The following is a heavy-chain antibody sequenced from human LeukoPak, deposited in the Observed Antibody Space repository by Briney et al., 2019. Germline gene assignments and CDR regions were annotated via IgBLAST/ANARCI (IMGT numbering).Heavy chain of an antibody. V-gene: IGHV4-34*01. Sequence: SETLSLTCAVYGGPFSGYYWSWIRQPPGKGLEWIGEINHSGSTNYNPSLKSRVTISVDTSKNQFSLKLSSVTAADTAVYYCARGLYCSSTSCYLNWFDPWGQGTLVTVSS. CDR3: ARGLYCSSTSCYLNWFDP. CDR2: INHSGST. CDR1: GGPFSGYY. J-gene: IGHJ5*02. D-gene: IGHD2-2*01.